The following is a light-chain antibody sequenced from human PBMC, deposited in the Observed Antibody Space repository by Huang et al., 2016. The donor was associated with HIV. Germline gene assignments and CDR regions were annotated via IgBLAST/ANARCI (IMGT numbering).Light chain of an antibody. CDR3: MQALQTPRT. J-gene: IGKJ1*01. CDR2: LGS. CDR1: QSLLHSDGYNC. V-gene: IGKV2-28*01. Sequence: DIVLTQSPLSLPATPGEPASISCRSSQSLLHSDGYNCLDWDLQKPGQSPKLLIYLGSNRASGVPDRFSGSGSGTLFTLKISRVEAEDVGVYYCMQALQTPRTFGQGTKVEIK.